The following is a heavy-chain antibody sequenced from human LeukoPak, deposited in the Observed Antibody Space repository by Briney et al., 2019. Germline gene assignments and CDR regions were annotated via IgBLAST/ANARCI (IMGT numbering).Heavy chain of an antibody. D-gene: IGHD5-18*01. J-gene: IGHJ4*02. Sequence: GRSLRLSCAASGFTFSSYGMHWVRQAPGKGLEWVAVISYDGSNKYYADSVKGRFTISRDNSKNTLYLQMNSLRAEDTAVYYCATNTAMDYYSDYWGQGTLVTVSS. V-gene: IGHV3-30*03. CDR3: ATNTAMDYYSDY. CDR2: ISYDGSNK. CDR1: GFTFSSYG.